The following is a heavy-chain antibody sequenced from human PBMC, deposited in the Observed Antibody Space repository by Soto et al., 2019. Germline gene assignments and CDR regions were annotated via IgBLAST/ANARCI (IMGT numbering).Heavy chain of an antibody. Sequence: QVHLVQSGAEVQKPGASVRISCQASGYGFTTSAIHWVRQAPGQSLEWRGWINPATGDTKYSQKVRGRVTFASDTSATTVYMDLRSLASHDTAVYYCARDAGRSKLLPYYFDPWGQGTLVTVSS. D-gene: IGHD3-10*01. CDR3: ARDAGRSKLLPYYFDP. J-gene: IGHJ5*02. V-gene: IGHV1-3*01. CDR1: GYGFTTSA. CDR2: INPATGDT.